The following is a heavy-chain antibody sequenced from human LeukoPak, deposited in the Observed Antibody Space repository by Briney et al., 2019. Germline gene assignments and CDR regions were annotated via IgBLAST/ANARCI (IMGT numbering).Heavy chain of an antibody. V-gene: IGHV3-48*04. CDR1: GFTFSSYG. CDR3: AELGITMIGGV. J-gene: IGHJ6*04. CDR2: ISSSGSTI. Sequence: GGSLRLSCAAFGFTFSSYGMNWVRQAPGKGLEWVSYISSSGSTIYYADSVKGRFTISRDNAKNSLYLQMNSLRAEDTAVYYCAELGITMIGGVWGKGTTVTIPS. D-gene: IGHD3-10*02.